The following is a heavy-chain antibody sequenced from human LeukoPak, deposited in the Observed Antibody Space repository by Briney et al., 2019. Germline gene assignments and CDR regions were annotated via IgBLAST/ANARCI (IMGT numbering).Heavy chain of an antibody. Sequence: SETLSLTCGVYGVSFSDYYWTWIRQPPGKGLEWIGEIHHSGSTNYNPSLKSRATISVDTSKNQFSLKLSSVTAADTAVYYCARHLRDIVVVVAATIRGWFDPWGQGTLVTVSS. CDR1: GVSFSDYY. CDR2: IHHSGST. D-gene: IGHD2-15*01. J-gene: IGHJ5*02. CDR3: ARHLRDIVVVVAATIRGWFDP. V-gene: IGHV4-34*01.